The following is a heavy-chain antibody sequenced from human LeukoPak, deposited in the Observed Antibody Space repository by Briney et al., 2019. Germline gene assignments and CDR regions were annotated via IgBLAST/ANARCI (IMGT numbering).Heavy chain of an antibody. V-gene: IGHV3-11*06. CDR1: RFTFRDYY. J-gene: IGHJ4*02. D-gene: IGHD2-15*01. CDR3: ARVSCSGGSCYYFDC. Sequence: PGGSLRLSCAASRFTFRDYYMSWIRQAPGKGLEWVSYISSSSSYTNYADSVKGRFTISRDNAKNSLYLQMNSLRAEDTAVYYCARVSCSGGSCYYFDCWGQGTLVTVSS. CDR2: ISSSSSYT.